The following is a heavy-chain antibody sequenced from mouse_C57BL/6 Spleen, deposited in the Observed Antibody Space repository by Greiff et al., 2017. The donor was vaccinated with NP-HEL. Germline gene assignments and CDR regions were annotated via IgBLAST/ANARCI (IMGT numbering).Heavy chain of an antibody. CDR3: ARWYYYGSSYSDY. V-gene: IGHV1-82*01. D-gene: IGHD1-1*01. CDR1: GYAFSSSW. CDR2: IYPGDGDT. J-gene: IGHJ2*01. Sequence: QVQLQQSGPELVKPGASVKISCKASGYAFSSSWMNWVKQRPGKGLEWIGRIYPGDGDTNYNGKFKGKATLTADKSSSTAYMQLSSLTSEDSAVYFCARWYYYGSSYSDYWGQGTTLTVSS.